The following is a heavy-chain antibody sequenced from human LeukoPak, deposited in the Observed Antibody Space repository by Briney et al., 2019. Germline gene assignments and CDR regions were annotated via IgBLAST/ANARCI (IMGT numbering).Heavy chain of an antibody. CDR1: GGAFSSYA. CDR3: ARTKYYCDSSGYPSNYDY. J-gene: IGHJ4*02. Sequence: SVKVSCKASGGAFSSYAISWVRQAPGQGLEWMGGIIPIFGTANYAQKFQGRVTITTDESTSTAYMELSSLRSEDTAVYYCARTKYYCDSSGYPSNYDYWGQGTLVTVSS. V-gene: IGHV1-69*05. D-gene: IGHD3-22*01. CDR2: IIPIFGTA.